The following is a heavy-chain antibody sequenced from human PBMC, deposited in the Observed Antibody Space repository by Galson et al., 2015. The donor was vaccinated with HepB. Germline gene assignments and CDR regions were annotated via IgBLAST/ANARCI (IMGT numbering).Heavy chain of an antibody. CDR3: TRRRLDFYSGMDV. D-gene: IGHD3-22*01. CDR2: IRNKANNYAT. V-gene: IGHV3-73*01. Sequence: SLRLSCAASGFTFSGSAMHWVRQASGKGLEWIGRIRNKANNYATAYAASVKGRFTISRDESKNRAYLQMNSLKTEDTAVYYCTRRRLDFYSGMDVWGQGTTVTVS. J-gene: IGHJ6*02. CDR1: GFTFSGSA.